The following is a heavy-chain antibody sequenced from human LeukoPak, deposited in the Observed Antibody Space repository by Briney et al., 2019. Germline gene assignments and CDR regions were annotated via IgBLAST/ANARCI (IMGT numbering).Heavy chain of an antibody. CDR3: AKSTMIVVMGFDY. V-gene: IGHV3-21*01. D-gene: IGHD3-22*01. CDR2: ISSSSSYI. J-gene: IGHJ4*02. CDR1: GFTFSSYS. Sequence: PGGSLRLSCAASGFTFSSYSMNWVRQAPGKGLEWVSSISSSSSYIYYADSVKGRFTISRDNAKNSLYLQMNSLRAEDTAVYYCAKSTMIVVMGFDYWGQGTLVTVSS.